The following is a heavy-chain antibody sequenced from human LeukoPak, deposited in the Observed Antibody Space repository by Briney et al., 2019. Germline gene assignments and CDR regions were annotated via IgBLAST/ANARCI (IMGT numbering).Heavy chain of an antibody. V-gene: IGHV7-4-1*02. CDR1: GYTFTSYA. Sequence: GASVKASCKASGYTFTSYAMNWVRQAPGQGLEWMGWINTNTGNPTYAQGFTGRFVFSLDTSVSTAYLQISSLKAEDTAVYYCARGRVVAATRYFDYWGQGTLVTVSS. CDR3: ARGRVVAATRYFDY. J-gene: IGHJ4*02. CDR2: INTNTGNP. D-gene: IGHD2-15*01.